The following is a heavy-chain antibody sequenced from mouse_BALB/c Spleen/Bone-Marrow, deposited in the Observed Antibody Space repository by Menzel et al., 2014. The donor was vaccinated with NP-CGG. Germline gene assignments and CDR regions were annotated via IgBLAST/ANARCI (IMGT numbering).Heavy chain of an antibody. J-gene: IGHJ3*01. V-gene: IGHV1S81*02. CDR3: ARAGGYDGFAY. Sequence: VQLKESGADLVKPGASVELSCKASGYTFTSYWMHWVKQRPGQGLEWIGEINPSNGRADYNEKFRSKATLTVDRSSSTAYMQLSSLTSEDSAVYYCARAGGYDGFAYWGQGTLVTVSA. CDR1: GYTFTSYW. CDR2: INPSNGRA. D-gene: IGHD2-2*01.